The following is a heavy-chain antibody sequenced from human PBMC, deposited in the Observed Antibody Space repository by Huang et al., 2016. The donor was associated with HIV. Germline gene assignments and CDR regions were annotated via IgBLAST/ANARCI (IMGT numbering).Heavy chain of an antibody. CDR3: ARDRGQQLSPFDS. V-gene: IGHV3-21*01. J-gene: IGHJ4*02. CDR2: ISPSSSFI. CDR1: GFSLDSYN. D-gene: IGHD6-13*01. Sequence: EVQLVESGGGLVKPGGSLRLSCAASGFSLDSYNMYWVRQTPGKGLQGVSSISPSSSFIEYADSVKGRFIISRDNAKNSLYLQMNNLRGEDTAVYYCARDRGQQLSPFDSWGQGTLVTVSS.